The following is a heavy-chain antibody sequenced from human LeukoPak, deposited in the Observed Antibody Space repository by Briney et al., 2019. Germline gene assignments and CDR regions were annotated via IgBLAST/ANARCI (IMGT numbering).Heavy chain of an antibody. Sequence: SETLSLTCTVSGGSISSYYWSWIRQPPGKGLEWIGEINHSGSTNYNPSLKSRVTISVDTSKNQFSLKLSSVTAADTAVYYCARGSVTFDPWGQGTLVTVSS. CDR1: GGSISSYY. CDR2: INHSGST. J-gene: IGHJ5*02. D-gene: IGHD4-17*01. CDR3: ARGSVTFDP. V-gene: IGHV4-34*01.